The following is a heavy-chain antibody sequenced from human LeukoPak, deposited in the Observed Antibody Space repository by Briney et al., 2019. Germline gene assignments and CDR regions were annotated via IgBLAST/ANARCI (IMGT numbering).Heavy chain of an antibody. J-gene: IGHJ5*02. D-gene: IGHD3-22*01. CDR3: ARGTLAPLAYDSSGYRPFDP. Sequence: AASVKVSCKASGGTFSSYAISWVRQAPGQGLEWMGGIIPIFGTANYAQKFQGRVTITADKSTSTAYMELSSLRSEDTAVYYCARGTLAPLAYDSSGYRPFDPWGQGTLVTVSS. V-gene: IGHV1-69*06. CDR2: IIPIFGTA. CDR1: GGTFSSYA.